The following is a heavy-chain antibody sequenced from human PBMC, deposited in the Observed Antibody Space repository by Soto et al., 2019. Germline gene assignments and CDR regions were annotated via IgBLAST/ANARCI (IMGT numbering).Heavy chain of an antibody. CDR2: ISWNSGSI. D-gene: IGHD6-19*01. J-gene: IGHJ3*02. CDR1: GFTFDDYA. Sequence: EVQLVESGGGLVQPGRSLRLSCAASGFTFDDYAMHWVRQAPGKGQEWVSGISWNSGSIGYAVSVKGRFTISRDNAKNSLYLQMNSLRAEDTALYYCAKVKQWLVPRGAFDIWGQGTMVTVSS. V-gene: IGHV3-9*01. CDR3: AKVKQWLVPRGAFDI.